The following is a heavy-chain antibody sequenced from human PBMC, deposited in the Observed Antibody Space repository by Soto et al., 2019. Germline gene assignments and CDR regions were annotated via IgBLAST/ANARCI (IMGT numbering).Heavy chain of an antibody. CDR2: INHSGST. CDR1: GGSFSGYY. CDR3: ARGPPLHYDFWSGYFNWFDP. J-gene: IGHJ5*02. Sequence: PSETLCLTCAVDGGSFSGYYWSWIRQPPGKGLEWIGEINHSGSTNYNPSLKSRVTISVDTSKNQFSLKLSSVTAADTAVYYCARGPPLHYDFWSGYFNWFDPWGQGTLVTVSS. D-gene: IGHD3-3*01. V-gene: IGHV4-34*01.